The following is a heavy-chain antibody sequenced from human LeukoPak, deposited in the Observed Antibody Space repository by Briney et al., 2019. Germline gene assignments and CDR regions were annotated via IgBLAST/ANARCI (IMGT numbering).Heavy chain of an antibody. CDR2: IVSKPNNYAT. Sequence: PGGSLKLSCAASGFTFSGSAMHWVRQASGKGLEWVGRIVSKPNNYATEYAAPVRGRFTISRDESKNTAYLQMNSLKTEDTAMYYCTRHGRFSNGYQAFDYWGQGILVIVSS. D-gene: IGHD3-22*01. V-gene: IGHV3-73*01. CDR3: TRHGRFSNGYQAFDY. CDR1: GFTFSGSA. J-gene: IGHJ4*02.